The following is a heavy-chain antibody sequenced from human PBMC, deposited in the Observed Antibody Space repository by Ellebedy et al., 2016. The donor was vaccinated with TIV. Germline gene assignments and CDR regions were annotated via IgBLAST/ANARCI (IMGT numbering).Heavy chain of an antibody. CDR3: ASSPSQGY. V-gene: IGHV3-53*01. CDR2: ISSGGNT. CDR1: AFTASNNY. J-gene: IGHJ4*02. Sequence: GESLKISCAASAFTASNNYLSLVRQAPGKGLAWVSVISSGGNTFYAESVKGRFTISRDSSQNTLYLQMDSLRAEDTAVYYCASSPSQGYWGQGTLVTVSS.